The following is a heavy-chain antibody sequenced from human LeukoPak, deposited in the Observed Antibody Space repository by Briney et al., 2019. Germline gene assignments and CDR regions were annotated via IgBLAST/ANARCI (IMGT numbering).Heavy chain of an antibody. Sequence: GGSLRLSCAASGFTFSDHYVDWVRQAPGEGLEWVSRTRNKAHSFTTKYAASVKGRFTISRDDSKNSLYLQMNSLKTEDTAVYYCARIAVTGGGYFDYWGQGTLVTVSS. CDR2: TRNKAHSFTT. V-gene: IGHV3-72*01. CDR3: ARIAVTGGGYFDY. CDR1: GFTFSDHY. J-gene: IGHJ4*02. D-gene: IGHD6-19*01.